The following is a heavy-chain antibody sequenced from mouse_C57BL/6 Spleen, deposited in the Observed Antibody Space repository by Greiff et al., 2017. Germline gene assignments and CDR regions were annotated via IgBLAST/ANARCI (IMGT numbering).Heavy chain of an antibody. CDR2: IYPRSGNT. V-gene: IGHV1-81*01. J-gene: IGHJ3*01. CDR3: ARGEGYELGFAY. D-gene: IGHD2-12*01. Sequence: QVHVKQSGAELARPGASVKLSCKASGYTFTSYGISWVKQRTGQGLEWIGEIYPRSGNTYYNEKFKGKATLTADKSSRTAYMELRSLTSEDSAVYFCARGEGYELGFAYWGQGTLVTVSA. CDR1: GYTFTSYG.